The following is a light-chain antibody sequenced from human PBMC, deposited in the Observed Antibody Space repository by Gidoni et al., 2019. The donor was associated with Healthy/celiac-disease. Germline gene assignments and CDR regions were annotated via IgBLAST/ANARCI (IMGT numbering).Light chain of an antibody. J-gene: IGKJ1*01. CDR1: QSISSD. CDR2: SAS. Sequence: DIPMTQSPSSLSASVGDRVTITCRASQSISSDLNCDQQKPGKAPKLLSYSASSVQSGVPSRFSDSVSGTDFTLTISSLQPEEFANYYCQQSYSTPRTFGQGTKVEIK. V-gene: IGKV1-39*01. CDR3: QQSYSTPRT.